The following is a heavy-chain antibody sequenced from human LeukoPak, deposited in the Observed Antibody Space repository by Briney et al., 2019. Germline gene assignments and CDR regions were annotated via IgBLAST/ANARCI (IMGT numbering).Heavy chain of an antibody. CDR3: ARGQTLTF. CDR1: GFTFTDYW. J-gene: IGHJ4*02. V-gene: IGHV3-7*01. Sequence: GGSLRLSCTTSGFTFTDYWMTWIRQAPGKGLEWVANINQDGSKKFYVDSVKGRFTISRDNAKNALYLQMNSLRAEDTGVYFCARGQTLTFWGQGTLVTASS. CDR2: INQDGSKK.